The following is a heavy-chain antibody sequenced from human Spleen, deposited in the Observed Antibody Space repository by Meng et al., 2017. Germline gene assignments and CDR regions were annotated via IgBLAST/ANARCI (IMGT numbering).Heavy chain of an antibody. J-gene: IGHJ4*02. CDR1: GYTSASYG. V-gene: IGHV1-18*01. Sequence: QVQLVQSGAEVQKPGASVWISCKGSGYTSASYGISWFRQSPGQGLEWMGWFVSNADTYPAQKFQGRVTMTRDTHTSTDFMELRSLRFDDTAVYYCARGTPGRSYSDYWGQGTLVTVSS. CDR2: FVSNADT. CDR3: ARGTPGRSYSDY. D-gene: IGHD3-10*01.